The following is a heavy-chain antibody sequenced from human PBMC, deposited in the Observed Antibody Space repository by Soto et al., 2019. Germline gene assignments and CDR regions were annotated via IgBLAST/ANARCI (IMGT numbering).Heavy chain of an antibody. V-gene: IGHV3-48*01. CDR3: AKAGITIFGVVTDYYGMDV. CDR2: ISSSSSTI. D-gene: IGHD3-3*01. CDR1: GFTFSSYS. Sequence: PGGSLRLSCAASGFTFSSYSMNWVRQAPGKGLEWVSYISSSSSTIYYADSVKGRFTISRDNSKNTLYLQMNSLRAEDTAVYYCAKAGITIFGVVTDYYGMDVWGQGTTVTVSS. J-gene: IGHJ6*02.